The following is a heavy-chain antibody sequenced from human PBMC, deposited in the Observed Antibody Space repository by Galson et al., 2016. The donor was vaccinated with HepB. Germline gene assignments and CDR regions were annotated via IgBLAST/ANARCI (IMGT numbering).Heavy chain of an antibody. CDR3: ARGEAAAGY. CDR2: MYSSGTT. CDR1: GFIVSNHY. J-gene: IGHJ4*02. Sequence: SLRLSCAASGFIVSNHYMRWIRQPPGKGLEWVSIMYSSGTTHYADSVRGRFTISRDSSKNTLHLQMDRLGVEDTAEYDCARGEAAAGYWGQGTLVTVSS. V-gene: IGHV3-53*01. D-gene: IGHD6-13*01.